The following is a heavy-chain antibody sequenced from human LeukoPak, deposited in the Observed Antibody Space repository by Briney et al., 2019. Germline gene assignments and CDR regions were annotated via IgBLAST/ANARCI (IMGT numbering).Heavy chain of an antibody. CDR2: INTNTGNP. J-gene: IGHJ2*01. D-gene: IGHD3-22*01. CDR1: GYTFTSYA. Sequence: ASVKVSRKASGYTFTSYAMNWVRQAPGQGLEWMGWINTNTGNPTYAQGFTGRFVFSLDTSVSTAYLQISSLKAEDTAVYYCARVFYDSSGYYYNWYFDLWGRGTLVTVSS. V-gene: IGHV7-4-1*02. CDR3: ARVFYDSSGYYYNWYFDL.